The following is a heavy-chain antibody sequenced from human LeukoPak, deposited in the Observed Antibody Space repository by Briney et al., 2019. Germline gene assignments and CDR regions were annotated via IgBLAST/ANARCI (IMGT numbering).Heavy chain of an antibody. Sequence: KPSETLSLTCTVSGGSISSYYWSWIRQPPGKGLEWIGYIYYSGSTNYNPSLKSRATISVKTSKNQFSLKLRSVTAADTAVYYCARVTGYTIEDYFDYWGQGTLVTVSS. CDR2: IYYSGST. CDR1: GGSISSYY. V-gene: IGHV4-59*01. J-gene: IGHJ4*02. D-gene: IGHD3-9*01. CDR3: ARVTGYTIEDYFDY.